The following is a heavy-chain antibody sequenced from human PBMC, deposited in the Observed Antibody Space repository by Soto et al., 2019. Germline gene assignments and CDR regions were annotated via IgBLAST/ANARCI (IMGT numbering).Heavy chain of an antibody. CDR3: AREEEYCGGGYCFRSHFDL. V-gene: IGHV3-21*01. Sequence: DVQLVESGGRLVKPGGSLRLSCAVSGFALSSSSIAGVRQAPGKGLGWGSFTFNYAGSLYYADSVKGRCAISRDAAKNSGYLQMNRRRAEDAAVYFCAREEEYCGGGYCFRSHFDLLGQWTVVTVSS. D-gene: IGHD2-21*01. J-gene: IGHJ3*01. CDR2: TFNYAGSL. CDR1: GFALSSSS.